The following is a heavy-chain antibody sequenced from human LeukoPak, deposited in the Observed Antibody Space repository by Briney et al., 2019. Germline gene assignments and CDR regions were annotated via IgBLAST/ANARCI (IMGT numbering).Heavy chain of an antibody. CDR3: AGPRGSSGWYLDY. J-gene: IGHJ4*02. D-gene: IGHD6-19*01. Sequence: GASVKVSCKASGGTFSSYAISWVRQAPVQGLEWMGGIIPIFGTANYAQKFQGRVTITTDESTSTAYMELSSLRSEDTAVYYCAGPRGSSGWYLDYWGQGTLVTVSS. CDR1: GGTFSSYA. CDR2: IIPIFGTA. V-gene: IGHV1-69*05.